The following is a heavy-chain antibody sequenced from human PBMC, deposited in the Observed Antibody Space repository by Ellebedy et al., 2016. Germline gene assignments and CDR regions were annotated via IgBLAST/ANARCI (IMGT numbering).Heavy chain of an antibody. V-gene: IGHV3-74*01. CDR3: AKGGATLFDY. Sequence: GGSLRLSCAVSGFTFSNYAMSWVRQAPGKGLEWVSRINSDGSSTSYADSVKGRFTISRDNAKNTLYLQMNSLRAEDTAVYYCAKGGATLFDYWGQGTLVTVSS. J-gene: IGHJ4*02. D-gene: IGHD1-26*01. CDR1: GFTFSNYA. CDR2: INSDGSST.